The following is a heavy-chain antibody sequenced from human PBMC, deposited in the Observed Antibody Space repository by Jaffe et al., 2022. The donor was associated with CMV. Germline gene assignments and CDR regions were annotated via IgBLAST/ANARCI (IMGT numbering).Heavy chain of an antibody. CDR1: GFTFSSYA. D-gene: IGHD4-4*01. Sequence: EVQLLESGGGLVQPGGSLRLSCAASGFTFSSYAMSWVRQAPGKGLEWVSAISGSGGSTYYADSVKGRFTISRDNSKNTLYLQMNSLRAEDTAVYYCAKYQSNTVKTGWYFDLWGRGTLVTVSS. V-gene: IGHV3-23*01. CDR2: ISGSGGST. J-gene: IGHJ2*01. CDR3: AKYQSNTVKTGWYFDL.